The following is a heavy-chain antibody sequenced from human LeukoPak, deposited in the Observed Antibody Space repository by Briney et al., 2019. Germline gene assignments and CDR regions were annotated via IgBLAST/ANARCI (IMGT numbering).Heavy chain of an antibody. D-gene: IGHD3-3*01. CDR1: GGSISSGGYY. CDR3: ARRVFGVVIRYDAFDI. Sequence: SETPSLTCTVSGGSISSGGYYWSWIRQHPGKGLEWIGYIYYSGSTNYNPSLKSRVTISVDTSKNQFSLKLSSVTAADTAVYYCARRVFGVVIRYDAFDICGQGTMVTVSS. V-gene: IGHV4-61*08. CDR2: IYYSGST. J-gene: IGHJ3*02.